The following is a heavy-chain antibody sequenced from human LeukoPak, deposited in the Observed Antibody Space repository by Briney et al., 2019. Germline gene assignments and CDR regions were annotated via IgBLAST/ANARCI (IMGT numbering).Heavy chain of an antibody. V-gene: IGHV3-21*01. J-gene: IGHJ4*02. CDR1: GFIFSSYS. Sequence: GGSLRLSCAASGFIFSSYSMNWVRQAPGKGLEWVSSISSCSSYIYYADSVKGRFTISRDNAKNSLYLQMNSLRAEDTAVYYCASEVVVPAALDYWGQETLVTVSS. D-gene: IGHD2-2*01. CDR3: ASEVVVPAALDY. CDR2: ISSCSSYI.